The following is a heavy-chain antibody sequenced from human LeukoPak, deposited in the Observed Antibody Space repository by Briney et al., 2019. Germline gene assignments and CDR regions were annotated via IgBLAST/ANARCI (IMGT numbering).Heavy chain of an antibody. CDR1: GFTFSSYS. V-gene: IGHV3-23*01. D-gene: IGHD3-10*01. J-gene: IGHJ4*02. Sequence: PGGSLRLSCAASGFTFSSYSMSWVRQAPGKGLEWVSAISSSGGSTDYTDSVKGRFTISRDNSKNTLYLQMNSLRAEDTAVYYCAKGHYYGSGSLDYWGQGTLVTVSS. CDR2: ISSSGGST. CDR3: AKGHYYGSGSLDY.